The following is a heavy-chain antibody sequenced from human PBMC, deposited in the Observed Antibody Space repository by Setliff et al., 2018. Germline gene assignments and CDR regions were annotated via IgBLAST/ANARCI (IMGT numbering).Heavy chain of an antibody. V-gene: IGHV3-23*01. Sequence: SCTASGFTFSNAWMSWVRQAPGKGLEWVSAISGSGGSTYYADSVKGRFTISRDNTKNSLYLQMNSLRGEDTAVYHCTRDQDYYGMDVWGQGTTVTVS. CDR1: GFTFSNAW. J-gene: IGHJ6*02. CDR2: ISGSGGST. CDR3: TRDQDYYGMDV.